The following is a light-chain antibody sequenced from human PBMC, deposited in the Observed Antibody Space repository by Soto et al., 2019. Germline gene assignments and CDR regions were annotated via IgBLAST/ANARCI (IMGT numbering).Light chain of an antibody. CDR1: SSDVGGYNY. CDR3: SSDAGSNNVV. V-gene: IGLV2-8*01. Sequence: QSVLTQPPSASGSPGQSVTISCTGTSSDVGGYNYVSWYQQHPGKAPKLMIYEVSKRPSGVPDRFSGSKSGNTASLTVSGRQAEEEAEYYGSSDAGSNNVVFGGGTKLTVL. CDR2: EVS. J-gene: IGLJ2*01.